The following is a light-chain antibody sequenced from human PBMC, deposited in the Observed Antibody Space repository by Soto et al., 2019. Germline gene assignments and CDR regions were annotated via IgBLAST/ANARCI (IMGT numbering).Light chain of an antibody. CDR2: AAS. Sequence: AIRMTQSPSSFSASTGDRVTITCRASQGISSYLAWYQQKPGKATKLLIYAASTLQSGVPSRFSGSGSGTDFTLTISCLQSEDFATYCCLQYYSYPFTFGPGTKVDIK. J-gene: IGKJ3*01. CDR1: QGISSY. CDR3: LQYYSYPFT. V-gene: IGKV1-8*01.